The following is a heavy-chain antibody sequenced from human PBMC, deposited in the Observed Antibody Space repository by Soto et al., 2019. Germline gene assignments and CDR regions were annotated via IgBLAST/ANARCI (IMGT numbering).Heavy chain of an antibody. Sequence: EVQLVESGGGLVQPGGSLRLSCAASGFTFSSYAMHWVRQAPGKGLEYVSAISSYGGSTYYANSVKGRFTISRDNSKNTLYIQMGSVRAEDMAVYYCARDPDSSGYYYFDYWGQGTLVTVSS. J-gene: IGHJ4*02. CDR2: ISSYGGST. CDR3: ARDPDSSGYYYFDY. CDR1: GFTFSSYA. D-gene: IGHD3-22*01. V-gene: IGHV3-64*01.